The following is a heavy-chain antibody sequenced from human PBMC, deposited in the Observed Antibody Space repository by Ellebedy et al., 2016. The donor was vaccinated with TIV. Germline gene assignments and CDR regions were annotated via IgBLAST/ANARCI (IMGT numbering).Heavy chain of an antibody. CDR2: IYKGGST. Sequence: PGGSLRLSCAASGFSVSSNYMSWVRQVPGKGLEWVSVIYKGGSTYYADSVKGRFTISRDDSKNTVYLQMNSLRVEDTAVYYCARPTVAVVICAACGMDVWGQGTTVTVSS. V-gene: IGHV3-53*01. D-gene: IGHD3-22*01. CDR3: ARPTVAVVICAACGMDV. J-gene: IGHJ6*02. CDR1: GFSVSSNY.